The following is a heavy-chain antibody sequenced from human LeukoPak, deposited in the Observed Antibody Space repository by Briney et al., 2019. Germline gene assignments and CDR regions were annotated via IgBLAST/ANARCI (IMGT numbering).Heavy chain of an antibody. Sequence: SETLSLTCSVSGGSIRSSSYYWGWIRQPPGKGLEWIGSIYYSGSTYYNPSLKSRVTISVDTSKNQFSLKLSSVTAADTAVYYCARASHYLSFDYWGQGTLVTVSS. CDR1: GGSIRSSSYY. CDR2: IYYSGST. CDR3: ARASHYLSFDY. D-gene: IGHD1-26*01. J-gene: IGHJ4*02. V-gene: IGHV4-39*07.